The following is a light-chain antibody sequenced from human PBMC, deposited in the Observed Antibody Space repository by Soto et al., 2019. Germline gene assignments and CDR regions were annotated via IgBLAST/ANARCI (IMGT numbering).Light chain of an antibody. CDR3: QEANSFPLT. Sequence: DIQMTQSPSSVSASVGDRVTITCRASQDINNWLAWYQQKPGKAPKLLIYTTSSLQSGVPSRFSGSGSGTDFTRNISSVQPEDFATYYCQEANSFPLTFGGGTKVEIK. CDR2: TTS. V-gene: IGKV1D-12*01. CDR1: QDINNW. J-gene: IGKJ4*01.